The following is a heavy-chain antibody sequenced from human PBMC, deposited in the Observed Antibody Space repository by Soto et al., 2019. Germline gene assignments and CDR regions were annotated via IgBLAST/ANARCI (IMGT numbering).Heavy chain of an antibody. CDR2: LYPGPRT. J-gene: IGHJ3*02. CDR1: GFTVKANF. Sequence: EEQMVESGGGLVQPGGSLRLSCAGSGFTVKANFMNWVRQAPGKEPEWASVLYPGPRTYYADSVKGRFTIARDDSTNTLFLRLTDLRAEDTALYYCARQCGGACSNAFSMWGQGTMITVSS. V-gene: IGHV3-66*04. CDR3: ARQCGGACSNAFSM. D-gene: IGHD2-21*01.